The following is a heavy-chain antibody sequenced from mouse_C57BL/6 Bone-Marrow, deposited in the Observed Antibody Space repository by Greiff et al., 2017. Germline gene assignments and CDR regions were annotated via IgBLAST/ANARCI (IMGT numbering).Heavy chain of an antibody. J-gene: IGHJ3*01. D-gene: IGHD3-1*01. CDR1: GYSFTSYY. Sequence: QVQLQQSGPELVKPGASVKISCKASGYSFTSYYIHWVKQRPGQGLEWIGWIYPGSGNTKYNEKFKGKGTLTADTSSSTAYMQLSSLTSEDSAVYDSAREGATPVPFAYWGQGTLVTVSA. CDR3: AREGATPVPFAY. V-gene: IGHV1-66*01. CDR2: IYPGSGNT.